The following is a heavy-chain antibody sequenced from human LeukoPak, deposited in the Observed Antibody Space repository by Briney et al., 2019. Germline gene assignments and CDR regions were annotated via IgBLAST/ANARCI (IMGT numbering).Heavy chain of an antibody. V-gene: IGHV3-21*01. J-gene: IGHJ4*02. CDR1: GFTFSSFK. CDR2: ISPSSSYI. Sequence: GGSLRLSCAASGFTFSSFKMTWVRQGPGKGLEWVASISPSSSYIFYADSLKGRVTVSRDNGKSSVFLQLSSLRVEDTAVYYCARDLAGGEYFDSWGQGTLVSVSS. D-gene: IGHD3-16*01. CDR3: ARDLAGGEYFDS.